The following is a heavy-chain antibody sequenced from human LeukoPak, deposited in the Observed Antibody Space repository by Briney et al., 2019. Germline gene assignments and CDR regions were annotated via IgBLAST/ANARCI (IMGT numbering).Heavy chain of an antibody. CDR1: GGSIGSYN. V-gene: IGHV4-4*07. Sequence: PSETLSLTCSVSGGSIGSYNWSWIRQPAGKGLEWIGRIYTNGSTNYNPSLKSRVTMSVDTSKNQFSLKLSSVTAADRAVYYCARDNSGGNYWLDPWGQGTLVTVSS. J-gene: IGHJ5*02. CDR2: IYTNGST. D-gene: IGHD4-23*01. CDR3: ARDNSGGNYWLDP.